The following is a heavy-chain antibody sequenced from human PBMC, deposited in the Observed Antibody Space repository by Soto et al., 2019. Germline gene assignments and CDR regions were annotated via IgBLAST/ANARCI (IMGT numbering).Heavy chain of an antibody. D-gene: IGHD6-13*01. V-gene: IGHV4-59*08. CDR3: ARQGEYSSSWYDY. J-gene: IGHJ4*02. CDR2: IYYSGST. Sequence: PSETLSLTCTVSGGSISSYQWSWIRQPPGKVLEWIGYIYYSGSTNYNPSLKSRVTISVDTSKNQFSLKLSSVTAADTAVYYCARQGEYSSSWYDYWGQGTLVTVSS. CDR1: GGSISSYQ.